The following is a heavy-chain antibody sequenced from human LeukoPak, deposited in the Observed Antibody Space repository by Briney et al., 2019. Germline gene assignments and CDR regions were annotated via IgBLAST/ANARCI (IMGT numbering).Heavy chain of an antibody. CDR2: IYHSGST. CDR1: GESISGFY. D-gene: IGHD5-18*01. Sequence: PSETPSLTCTVSGESISGFYWTWIRQPPGKGLEWIGSIYHSGSTYYNPSLKSRVTISVDTSKNQFSLKLSSVTAADTAVYYCAREGGYSYGYLLDYWGQGTLVTVSS. CDR3: AREGGYSYGYLLDY. V-gene: IGHV4-38-2*02. J-gene: IGHJ4*02.